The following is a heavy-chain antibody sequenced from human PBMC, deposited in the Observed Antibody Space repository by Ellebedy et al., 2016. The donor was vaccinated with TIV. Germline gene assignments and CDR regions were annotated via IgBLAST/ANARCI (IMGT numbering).Heavy chain of an antibody. D-gene: IGHD3-22*01. Sequence: GESLKISCAASGFTFNSYWMRWVRQAPGKGLEWVANINQDGSRIYYVDSVKGRFTISRDNAKNSVYLRMNTLRVEDTAVYHCVRDGAYGDYSPGYYGMDVWGQGTTVTVSS. J-gene: IGHJ6*02. CDR2: INQDGSRI. CDR1: GFTFNSYW. V-gene: IGHV3-7*03. CDR3: VRDGAYGDYSPGYYGMDV.